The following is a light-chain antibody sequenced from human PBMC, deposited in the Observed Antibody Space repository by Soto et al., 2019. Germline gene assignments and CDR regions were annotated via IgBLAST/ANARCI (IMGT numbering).Light chain of an antibody. V-gene: IGLV2-23*01. CDR2: EDT. CDR3: WSYAGSSTYVV. J-gene: IGLJ2*01. Sequence: QSVLTQPASVSGSPGQSITISCTGTSSDVGSYNLVSWYQRHPDKAPKLLIYEDTKRPSGASNRFSGSKSGNTASLTISGLQAEDEADYYCWSYAGSSTYVVFGGGTKLTVL. CDR1: SSDVGSYNL.